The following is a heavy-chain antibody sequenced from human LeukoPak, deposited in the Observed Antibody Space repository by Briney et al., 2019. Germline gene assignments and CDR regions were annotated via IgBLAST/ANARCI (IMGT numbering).Heavy chain of an antibody. D-gene: IGHD3-22*01. CDR2: IYYSGST. Sequence: SETLSLTCTVSGGSISSSSYYWGWIRQPPGKGLEWIGSIYYSGSTYYNPSLKSRATISVDTCENQFSLKLSSVTAADTAVYYCARLGRYYYDSSGYLSAIDYWGQGTLVTVSS. V-gene: IGHV4-39*01. CDR3: ARLGRYYYDSSGYLSAIDY. J-gene: IGHJ4*02. CDR1: GGSISSSSYY.